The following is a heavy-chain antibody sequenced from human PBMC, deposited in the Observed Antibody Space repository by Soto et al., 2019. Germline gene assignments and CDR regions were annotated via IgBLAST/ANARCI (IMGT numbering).Heavy chain of an antibody. J-gene: IGHJ3*02. Sequence: QITLKESGPTLVKPTQTLTLTCTFSGFSLSTSGVGVGWIRQPPGKALEWLALIYWDDAKPYSPSLKTRLTXTXVTSKNQVVLTMTNMDPVDTATYYCAHSEVTDAFDIWGQGTMVTVSS. CDR3: AHSEVTDAFDI. CDR1: GFSLSTSGVG. V-gene: IGHV2-5*02. D-gene: IGHD2-21*02. CDR2: IYWDDAK.